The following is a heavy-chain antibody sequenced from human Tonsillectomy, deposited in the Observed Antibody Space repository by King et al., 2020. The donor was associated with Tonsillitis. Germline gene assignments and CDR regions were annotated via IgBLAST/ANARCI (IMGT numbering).Heavy chain of an antibody. Sequence: VQLVESGGGVVQPGRSLRLSCAASGFTFSTYGMNWVRQAPGKGLEWVAVISHDGSQSYSADSVKGRFTISRDNSNNTLYLQMNSLREEDTAIYYCAKDHLYYGATLDYWGQGTLVTVSS. V-gene: IGHV3-30*18. CDR2: ISHDGSQS. CDR3: AKDHLYYGATLDY. CDR1: GFTFSTYG. J-gene: IGHJ4*02. D-gene: IGHD3-10*01.